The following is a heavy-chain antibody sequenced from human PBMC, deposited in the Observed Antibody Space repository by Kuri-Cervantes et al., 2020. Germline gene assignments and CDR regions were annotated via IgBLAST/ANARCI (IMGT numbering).Heavy chain of an antibody. CDR3: ARDVDEHYYDTSALGY. CDR1: GFTFSTYA. CDR2: ISYNGINK. D-gene: IGHD3-22*01. V-gene: IGHV3-30*09. Sequence: GGSLRLSCAASGFTFSTYAMHWVRQAPGKGLEWVAVISYNGINKYYADSVKGRFVISRDNSKSTLYLQLNSLRAEDTAVYYCARDVDEHYYDTSALGYWGQGTLVTVSS. J-gene: IGHJ4*02.